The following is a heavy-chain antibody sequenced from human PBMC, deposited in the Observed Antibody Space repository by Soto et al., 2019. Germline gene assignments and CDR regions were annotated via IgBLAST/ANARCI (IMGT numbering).Heavy chain of an antibody. CDR3: ARALGYSYGYYYYGMDV. CDR1: GYTFTSYG. Sequence: ASVKVSCKASGYTFTSYGISWVRQAPGQGLEWMGWISAYNGNTNYAQKLQGRVTMTTDTSTSTAYMELRSLRPDDTAVYYCARALGYSYGYYYYGMDVWGQGTTVTVSS. J-gene: IGHJ6*02. D-gene: IGHD5-18*01. V-gene: IGHV1-18*04. CDR2: ISAYNGNT.